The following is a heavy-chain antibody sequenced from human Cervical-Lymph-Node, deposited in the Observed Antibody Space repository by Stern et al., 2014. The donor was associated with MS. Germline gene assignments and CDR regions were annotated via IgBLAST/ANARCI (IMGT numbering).Heavy chain of an antibody. CDR1: GGTFRSST. CDR2: IIPLFGTA. Sequence: QVQLVQSGAEVKKPGSSGKVFCKASGGTFRSSTISWVRPAPGQGLEWMGGIIPLFGTANYAQKFQGRVTITADESTSTAYMELSSLRSEDTAVYYCAGELSQVLVYWGQGTLVTVSS. V-gene: IGHV1-69*01. J-gene: IGHJ4*02. CDR3: AGELSQVLVY.